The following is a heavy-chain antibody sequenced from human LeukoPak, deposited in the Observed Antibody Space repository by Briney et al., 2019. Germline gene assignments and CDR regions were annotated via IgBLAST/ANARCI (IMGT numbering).Heavy chain of an antibody. V-gene: IGHV1-46*01. CDR1: GYTFTTYY. Sequence: GASVKVSCKASGYTFTTYYMHWARQAPGQGLEWMGIINPSGGSTSYAQKFQGRVTMTRDTSTSTVYMELSSLRSEDTAVYYCARDKMRLLDYGSGSYDYWGQGTLVTVSS. CDR3: ARDKMRLLDYGSGSYDY. CDR2: INPSGGST. J-gene: IGHJ4*02. D-gene: IGHD3-10*01.